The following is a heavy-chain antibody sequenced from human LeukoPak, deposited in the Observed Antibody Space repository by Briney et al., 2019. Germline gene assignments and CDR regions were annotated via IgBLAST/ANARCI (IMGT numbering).Heavy chain of an antibody. Sequence: SCKVSGYTLTELSMHWVRQAPGKGLEWVAFIRYDGSNKYYTDPVKGRFTVSRDNSKNTLYLQMNSLRAEDTAVYYCAKGRGWEASYYYYYMDVWGKGTTVTISS. J-gene: IGHJ6*03. D-gene: IGHD1-26*01. V-gene: IGHV3-30*02. CDR3: AKGRGWEASYYYYYMDV. CDR1: GYTLTELS. CDR2: IRYDGSNK.